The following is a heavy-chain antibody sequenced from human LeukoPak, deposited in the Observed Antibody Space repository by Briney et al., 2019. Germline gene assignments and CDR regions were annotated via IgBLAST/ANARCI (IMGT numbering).Heavy chain of an antibody. V-gene: IGHV3-23*01. CDR3: AKGRYYGSGSCSDY. J-gene: IGHJ4*02. CDR1: GFTFSSYA. Sequence: GGSLRLSCAASGFTFSSYAMSWVRQAPGKGLEWVSAISGSGGSTYYADSVKGRLTVSRDNSKNTLYLQMNSLRAEDTAVYYCAKGRYYGSGSCSDYWGQGTLVTVSS. CDR2: ISGSGGST. D-gene: IGHD3-10*01.